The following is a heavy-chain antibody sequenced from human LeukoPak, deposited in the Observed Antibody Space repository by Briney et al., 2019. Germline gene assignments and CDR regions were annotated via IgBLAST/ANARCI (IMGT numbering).Heavy chain of an antibody. CDR1: GFTVSSSY. CDR2: IYSDGSR. CDR3: ARERDAVATTGALFDY. J-gene: IGHJ4*02. D-gene: IGHD5-12*01. Sequence: PGGSLRLSCAASGFTVSSSYLSWVRQAPGKGLEWVSVIYSDGSRYCADSVKGRFNISRDNAKNSLFLQMNSLTAEDTAVYYCARERDAVATTGALFDYWGLGTLVTVSS. V-gene: IGHV3-53*01.